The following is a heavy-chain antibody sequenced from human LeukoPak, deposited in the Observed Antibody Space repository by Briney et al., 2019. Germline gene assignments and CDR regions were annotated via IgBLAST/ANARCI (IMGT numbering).Heavy chain of an antibody. CDR3: VRHASGYDAFDI. J-gene: IGHJ3*02. D-gene: IGHD6-13*01. Sequence: LETLSLTCTVSGGSISSYYWSWIRQSPQKGLEWIGYIYYSGTTTYNPSLKSRVTISVDTSKNQFSLRLSSVTAADTAVYYCVRHASGYDAFDIWGQGTMVTVSS. CDR2: IYYSGTT. V-gene: IGHV4-59*08. CDR1: GGSISSYY.